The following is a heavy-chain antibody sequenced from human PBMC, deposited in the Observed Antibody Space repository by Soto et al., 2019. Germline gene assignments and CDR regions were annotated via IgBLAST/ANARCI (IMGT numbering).Heavy chain of an antibody. Sequence: PGGSLRLSCAASGFIFRNYGMHWVRQVPGKGLEWVAFLWFDGSKNYYAESVRGRFSISRDNSQNTLYLQMNSLTAEDTDVYYCARDGDASTGYGKDYWGQGTLVTVSS. CDR2: LWFDGSKN. J-gene: IGHJ4*02. D-gene: IGHD2-21*01. CDR1: GFIFRNYG. CDR3: ARDGDASTGYGKDY. V-gene: IGHV3-33*01.